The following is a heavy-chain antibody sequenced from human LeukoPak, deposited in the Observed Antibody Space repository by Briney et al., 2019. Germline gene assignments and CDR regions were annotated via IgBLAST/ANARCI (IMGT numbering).Heavy chain of an antibody. CDR2: VSYSGRT. CDR1: GASISNYY. V-gene: IGHV4-59*01. D-gene: IGHD4-11*01. Sequence: SETLSLTCTVSGASISNYYWSWIRQPPGKGLECIGYVSYSGRTNHNPSLKSRVTISVDTSKNQFSLKLSSVTAADTAVYYCARVDYSNLFDYWGQGTLVTVSS. CDR3: ARVDYSNLFDY. J-gene: IGHJ4*02.